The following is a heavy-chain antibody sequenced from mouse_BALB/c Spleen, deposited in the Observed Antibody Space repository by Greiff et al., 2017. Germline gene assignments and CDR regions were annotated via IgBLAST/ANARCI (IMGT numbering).Heavy chain of an antibody. Sequence: EVHLVESGSELVKPGASVKISCKASGYSFTGYFMNWVMQSHGKSLEWIGRINPYNGDTFYNQKFKGKATLTVDNSSSTAHMELRSLASEDSAVYYCARGSSWDYAMDYWGQGTSVTVSS. CDR2: INPYNGDT. J-gene: IGHJ4*01. D-gene: IGHD1-1*01. CDR1: GYSFTGYF. V-gene: IGHV1-20*02. CDR3: ARGSSWDYAMDY.